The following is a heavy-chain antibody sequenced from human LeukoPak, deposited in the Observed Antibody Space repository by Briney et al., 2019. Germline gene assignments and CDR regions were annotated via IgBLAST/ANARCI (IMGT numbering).Heavy chain of an antibody. CDR2: IYSGGSI. J-gene: IGHJ5*02. D-gene: IGHD5-12*01. CDR1: GFTVSRNH. Sequence: GGSLRLSCAASGFTVSRNHMSWVRQAPGKGLEWVSLIYSGGSIHYADSVRGRFTISRDNYKNTLYLQMNSLRAEDTAVYYCARAHSGFDHWGQGTVASVSS. CDR3: ARAHSGFDH. V-gene: IGHV3-53*01.